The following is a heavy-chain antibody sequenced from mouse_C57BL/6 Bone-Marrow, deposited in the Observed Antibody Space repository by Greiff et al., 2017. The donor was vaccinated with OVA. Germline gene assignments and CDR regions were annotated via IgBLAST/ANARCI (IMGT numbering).Heavy chain of an antibody. D-gene: IGHD2-3*01. CDR1: GYTFTSYW. J-gene: IGHJ3*01. CDR3: AREGDDGYYVAWFAY. Sequence: QVQLQQPGAELVKPGASVKMSCKASGYTFTSYWITWVKQRPGQGLEWIGDIYPGSGSTNYNEKFKSKATLTVDTSSSTAYMQLSSLTSEDSAVYYCAREGDDGYYVAWFAYWGQGTLVTVSA. V-gene: IGHV1-55*01. CDR2: IYPGSGST.